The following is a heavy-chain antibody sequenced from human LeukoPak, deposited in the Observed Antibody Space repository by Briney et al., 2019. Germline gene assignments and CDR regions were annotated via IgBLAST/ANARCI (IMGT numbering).Heavy chain of an antibody. CDR1: GFTFSSYW. CDR3: AKCGVIIVGATNAFDI. Sequence: GGSLRLSCAASGFTFSSYWMNWVRQAPGKGLEWVANIKQDGSEKYYVDSVKGRLTISRDNAKNSLYLQMNSLRAEDTAVYYCAKCGVIIVGATNAFDIWGQGTMVTVSS. V-gene: IGHV3-7*03. J-gene: IGHJ3*02. D-gene: IGHD1-26*01. CDR2: IKQDGSEK.